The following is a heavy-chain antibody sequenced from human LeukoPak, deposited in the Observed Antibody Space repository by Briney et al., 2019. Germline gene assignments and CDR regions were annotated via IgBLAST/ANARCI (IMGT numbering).Heavy chain of an antibody. V-gene: IGHV1-3*01. Sequence: GASVNVSWKTSGFTFTTYTMHWVRQAPGQRLEWMGWINAANGNTQYSQKFQGRVTITRDTSASTAYMELSSLRSEDTAVYYCARGAPIRVAVAATFDPWGQGTLVTVPS. J-gene: IGHJ5*02. D-gene: IGHD6-19*01. CDR1: GFTFTTYT. CDR2: INAANGNT. CDR3: ARGAPIRVAVAATFDP.